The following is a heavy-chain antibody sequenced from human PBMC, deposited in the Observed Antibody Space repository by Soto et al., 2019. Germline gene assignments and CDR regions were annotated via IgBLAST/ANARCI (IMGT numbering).Heavy chain of an antibody. J-gene: IGHJ5*01. Sequence: EVQLVESGGGLVKPAGSLRLSCAASGFTFSSYSMNWVRQAPGKGLEWVSSISSSSTYIYYADSVKGRFTISRDNAKNSLYLQMNSLRVEDTAVYYCARSPVEIVATSLYWFDSWGQGTLVTVSS. CDR2: ISSSSTYI. CDR1: GFTFSSYS. CDR3: ARSPVEIVATSLYWFDS. V-gene: IGHV3-21*01. D-gene: IGHD5-12*01.